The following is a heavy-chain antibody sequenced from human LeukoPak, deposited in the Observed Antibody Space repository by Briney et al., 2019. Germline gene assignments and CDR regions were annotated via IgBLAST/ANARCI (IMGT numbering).Heavy chain of an antibody. CDR1: GGSTSSNY. V-gene: IGHV4-59*12. Sequence: SETLSLTCTVSGGSTSSNYWSWIRQPPGKGLEWIGYINFSGITDQNPSLKSRVTISVDTSKNQFSLKLSSVTAADTAVYYCARVRRSSTTPYFDYWGQGTLVTVSS. CDR2: INFSGIT. J-gene: IGHJ4*02. CDR3: ARVRRSSTTPYFDY. D-gene: IGHD2-2*01.